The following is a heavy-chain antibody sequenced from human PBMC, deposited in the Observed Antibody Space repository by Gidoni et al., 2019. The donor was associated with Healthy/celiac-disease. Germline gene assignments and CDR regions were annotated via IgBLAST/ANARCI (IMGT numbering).Heavy chain of an antibody. CDR1: GFTFSSYA. V-gene: IGHV3-23*01. D-gene: IGHD6-19*01. J-gene: IGHJ4*02. Sequence: EVQLLESGGGLVQPGGSLRLSCAASGFTFSSYAMSWVRQAPGKGLEWVSAISGSGGSTYYADSVKGRFTISRDNSKNTLYLQMNSLRAEDTAVYYCAKGVGSGWYGRVAYYFDYWGQGTLVTVSS. CDR2: ISGSGGST. CDR3: AKGVGSGWYGRVAYYFDY.